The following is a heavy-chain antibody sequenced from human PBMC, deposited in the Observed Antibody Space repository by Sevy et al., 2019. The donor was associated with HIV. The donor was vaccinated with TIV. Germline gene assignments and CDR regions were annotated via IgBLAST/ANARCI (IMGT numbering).Heavy chain of an antibody. J-gene: IGHJ4*02. CDR2: MNPNSGDT. V-gene: IGHV1-8*01. Sequence: ASVKVSCKASGYTFTRYEINWVRQATGQGLEWMGWMNPNSGDTGSVQKFQGRVIMTRNTSISTAYMELRSLRSDDTAVYYCARAIGTTVVTPVDYWGQGTLVTVSS. D-gene: IGHD3-10*01. CDR3: ARAIGTTVVTPVDY. CDR1: GYTFTRYE.